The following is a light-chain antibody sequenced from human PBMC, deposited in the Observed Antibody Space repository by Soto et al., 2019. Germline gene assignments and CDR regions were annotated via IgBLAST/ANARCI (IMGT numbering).Light chain of an antibody. J-gene: IGKJ1*01. V-gene: IGKV3-20*01. CDR3: QQYGSSGT. CDR2: GAS. Sequence: PGDRVIITCRASESVNNYLAWYQQKPGQAPRLLIYGASNRATGIPDRFSGSGSGTDFTLTISRLEPEDFAVYYCQQYGSSGTFGQGTKVEIK. CDR1: ESVNNY.